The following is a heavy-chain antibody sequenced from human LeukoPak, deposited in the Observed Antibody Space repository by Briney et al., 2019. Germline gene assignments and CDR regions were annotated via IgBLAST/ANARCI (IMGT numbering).Heavy chain of an antibody. Sequence: SETLSLTCAVYGGSFSGYYWSWTRQPPGKGLEWIGEINHSGSTNYNPSLKSRVTISVDTSKNQFSLKLSSVTAADTAVYYCARVRLVDIVATTPYYFDYWGQGTLVTVSS. D-gene: IGHD5-12*01. CDR2: INHSGST. CDR1: GGSFSGYY. V-gene: IGHV4-34*01. J-gene: IGHJ4*02. CDR3: ARVRLVDIVATTPYYFDY.